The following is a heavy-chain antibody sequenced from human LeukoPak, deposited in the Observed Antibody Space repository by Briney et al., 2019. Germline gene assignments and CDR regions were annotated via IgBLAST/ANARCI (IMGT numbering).Heavy chain of an antibody. D-gene: IGHD4-17*01. Sequence: PSQTLSLTCTVSGGSISSGDYYWSWIRQPPGKGLEWIGYIYYSGSTYYNPSLKSRVTISVDTSKNQFSLKLSSVTAADTAVYYCARVYGDSYYYYGMDVWGKGTTVTVSS. J-gene: IGHJ6*04. V-gene: IGHV4-30-4*01. CDR3: ARVYGDSYYYYGMDV. CDR2: IYYSGST. CDR1: GGSISSGDYY.